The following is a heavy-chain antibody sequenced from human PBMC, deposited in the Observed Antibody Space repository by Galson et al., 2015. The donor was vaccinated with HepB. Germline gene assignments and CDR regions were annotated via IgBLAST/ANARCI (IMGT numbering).Heavy chain of an antibody. CDR2: ISAYNGNT. Sequence: SVKVSCKASGYTFTSYGISWVRQAPGQGLEWMGWISAYNGNTNYAQKLQGRVTMTTDTSTSTAYMELRSLRSDDTAVYYCARLHYYDSSGYYWYFDLWGRGTLVTVSS. V-gene: IGHV1-18*01. CDR1: GYTFTSYG. CDR3: ARLHYYDSSGYYWYFDL. D-gene: IGHD3-22*01. J-gene: IGHJ2*01.